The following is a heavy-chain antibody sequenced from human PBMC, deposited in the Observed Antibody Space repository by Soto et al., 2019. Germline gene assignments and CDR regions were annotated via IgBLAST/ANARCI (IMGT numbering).Heavy chain of an antibody. V-gene: IGHV4-34*01. CDR3: ATRITVFGLLIPPFDP. CDR1: GGSVNGYY. J-gene: IGHJ5*02. D-gene: IGHD3-3*01. CDR2: IHHTGGT. Sequence: SETLSLTCAVYGGSVNGYYWNWIRQPPGKGLEWIGEIHHTGGTHYNPSLKRRVPMSVDTSKNQFSLRLSSVTAADTAIYYCATRITVFGLLIPPFDPWGQGTQVTVSS.